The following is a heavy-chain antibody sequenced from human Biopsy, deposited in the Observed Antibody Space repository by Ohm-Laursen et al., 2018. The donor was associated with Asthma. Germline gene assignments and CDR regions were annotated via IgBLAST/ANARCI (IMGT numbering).Heavy chain of an antibody. CDR3: ARGNVLRFLEWLFEGDYFDY. V-gene: IGHV4-31*03. Sequence: TLSLTCPVSYGSITSGGYYWTWIRQHPGKGLEWIGFIYYSGSTYYNPSLKSRVSISIDTYKNQFSLKLSSVTAADTAVYYCARGNVLRFLEWLFEGDYFDYWGQGTLVTVSS. CDR2: IYYSGST. J-gene: IGHJ4*02. D-gene: IGHD3-3*01. CDR1: YGSITSGGYY.